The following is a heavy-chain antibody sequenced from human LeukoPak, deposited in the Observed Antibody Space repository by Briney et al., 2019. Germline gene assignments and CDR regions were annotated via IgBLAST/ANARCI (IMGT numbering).Heavy chain of an antibody. Sequence: GGSLRLSCAASGLTGSHNYVSWVRQAPGKGLEWVSAIHTSGDTCYADSVKGRFTISRDNSKNTLYLQMNSLRAEDTAVYYCARIRSPGIPFLYYYYYGMDVWGQGTTVTASS. CDR1: GLTGSHNY. CDR3: ARIRSPGIPFLYYYYYGMDV. CDR2: IHTSGDT. D-gene: IGHD2/OR15-2a*01. J-gene: IGHJ6*02. V-gene: IGHV3-53*01.